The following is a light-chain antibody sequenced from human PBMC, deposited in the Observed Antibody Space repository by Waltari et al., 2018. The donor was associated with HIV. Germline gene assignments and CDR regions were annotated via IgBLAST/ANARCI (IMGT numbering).Light chain of an antibody. CDR2: GNT. Sequence: QSLLTQPPSLSGAPGQTITISCTGSRSNLGAGYDVHWYQLLPGTAPKLLIYGNTKRPSGVPDRFSGSKSGTSASLAITGLQADDEADYYCHSYDSGLGSVVFGGGTKLTVL. V-gene: IGLV1-40*01. CDR1: RSNLGAGYD. J-gene: IGLJ3*02. CDR3: HSYDSGLGSVV.